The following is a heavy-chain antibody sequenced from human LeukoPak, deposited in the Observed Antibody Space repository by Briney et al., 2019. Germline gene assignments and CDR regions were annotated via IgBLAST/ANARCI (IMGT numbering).Heavy chain of an antibody. CDR2: IYYSGST. CDR3: ARRTSSLEWYDAFDI. Sequence: SETLSLTCTVSGGSISSYYWSWIRQPPGKGLEWIGYIYYSGSTNYNPSLKSRVTISVDTSKNQFSLKLSSVTAADTAVYYCARRTSSLEWYDAFDIWGQGTMVTVSS. J-gene: IGHJ3*02. CDR1: GGSISSYY. D-gene: IGHD2-8*01. V-gene: IGHV4-59*08.